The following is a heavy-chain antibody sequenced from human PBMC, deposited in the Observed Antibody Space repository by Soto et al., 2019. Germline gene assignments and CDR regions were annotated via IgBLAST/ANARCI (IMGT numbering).Heavy chain of an antibody. CDR1: GGSISSYY. Sequence: SETLSLTCTVSGGSISSYYWSWIRQPPGKGLEWIGYTFYSGSTKYNPSLKSRATISVDTSKTHFSLNLSSVTAADTAVYYCARDKGRYDSGMDVWGQGTTVTVSS. D-gene: IGHD3-9*01. J-gene: IGHJ6*02. V-gene: IGHV4-59*01. CDR3: ARDKGRYDSGMDV. CDR2: TFYSGST.